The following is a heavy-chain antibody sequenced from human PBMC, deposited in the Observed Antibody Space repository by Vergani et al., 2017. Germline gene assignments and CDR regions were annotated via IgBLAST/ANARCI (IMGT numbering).Heavy chain of an antibody. Sequence: EVQLVESGGGLVQPGGSLKLSCAASGFTFSGSAMHWVRQASGKGLEWVGRIRSKANSYATAYAASVKGRLTISRDDSKNTAYLQMNSLKTEDTAVYYCTRQNDGAFDYWGQGTLVTVSS. J-gene: IGHJ4*02. D-gene: IGHD4/OR15-4a*01. CDR2: IRSKANSYAT. CDR3: TRQNDGAFDY. V-gene: IGHV3-73*02. CDR1: GFTFSGSA.